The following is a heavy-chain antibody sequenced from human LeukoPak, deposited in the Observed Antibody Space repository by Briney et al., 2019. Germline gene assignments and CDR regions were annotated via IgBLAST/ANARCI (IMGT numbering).Heavy chain of an antibody. Sequence: PSETLSLTCTVSGYSISSGYYWGWIRQPPGKGLEWIGSIYHSGSTNYNPSLKSRVTISVDTSKNQFSLKLSSVTAADTAVYYCARLRYCTDGVCPWGQGTLVTVSS. CDR2: IYHSGST. CDR1: GYSISSGYY. J-gene: IGHJ5*02. V-gene: IGHV4-38-2*02. CDR3: ARLRYCTDGVCP. D-gene: IGHD2-8*01.